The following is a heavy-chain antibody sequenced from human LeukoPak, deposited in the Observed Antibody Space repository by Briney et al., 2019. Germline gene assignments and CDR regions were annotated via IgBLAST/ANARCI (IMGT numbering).Heavy chain of an antibody. CDR2: IYDSGST. Sequence: SETLAGACNVSGGYLSIYYGNWIRRPPGKGLEWIGYIYDSGSTNYNPSLKSRVTISVDTSNNQFSLRLSSVTAADTAVYYCARDGGSYLNFDYWGRGPLGTVSS. D-gene: IGHD1-26*01. V-gene: IGHV4-59*13. J-gene: IGHJ4*02. CDR1: GGYLSIYY. CDR3: ARDGGSYLNFDY.